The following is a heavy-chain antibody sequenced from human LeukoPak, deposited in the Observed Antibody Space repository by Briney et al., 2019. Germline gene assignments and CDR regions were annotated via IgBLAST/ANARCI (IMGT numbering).Heavy chain of an antibody. Sequence: SETLSLTCTVSGGSISSYYWSWIRQPPGKGLEWIGYIYYSGSTNYNPSLKSRVTISVDTSKNQFSMKLSSVTAADTAVYYCARLAEGYCSSTSCYTVTPYYYYMDVWGKGTTVTVSS. CDR3: ARLAEGYCSSTSCYTVTPYYYYMDV. CDR1: GGSISSYY. J-gene: IGHJ6*03. CDR2: IYYSGST. V-gene: IGHV4-59*08. D-gene: IGHD2-2*02.